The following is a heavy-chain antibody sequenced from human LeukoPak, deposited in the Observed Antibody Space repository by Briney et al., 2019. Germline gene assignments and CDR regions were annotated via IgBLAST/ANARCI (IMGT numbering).Heavy chain of an antibody. CDR2: INHSGST. D-gene: IGHD3-10*01. J-gene: IGHJ5*02. V-gene: IGHV4-38-2*02. CDR1: GYSISSGYY. Sequence: SETLSLTCTVSGYSISSGYYWGWIRQPPGKGLEWIGEINHSGSTNYNPSLKSRVTISVDTSKNQFSLKLSSVTAADTAVYYCARRQPLWFGENMYNWFDPWGQGTLVTVSS. CDR3: ARRQPLWFGENMYNWFDP.